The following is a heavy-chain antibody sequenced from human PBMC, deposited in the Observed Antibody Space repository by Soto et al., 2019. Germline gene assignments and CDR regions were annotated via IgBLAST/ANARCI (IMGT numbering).Heavy chain of an antibody. CDR1: GFTSVDYA. J-gene: IGHJ6*01. Sequence: RVSWRAAGFTSVDYAMSWVSQAPGKGLEWVVFIRSKAYGGTTEYAASVKGRFTISRDDSKSIAYLQMNSLKTEDTAVYYCTRGASSSDWYQRYGMDVWGQATTVYVSS. CDR2: IRSKAYGGTT. CDR3: TRGASSSDWYQRYGMDV. V-gene: IGHV3-49*04. D-gene: IGHD6-19*01.